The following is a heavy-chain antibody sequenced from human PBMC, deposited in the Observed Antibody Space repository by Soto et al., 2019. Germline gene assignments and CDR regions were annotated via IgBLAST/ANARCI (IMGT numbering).Heavy chain of an antibody. V-gene: IGHV3-30*18. CDR3: AKSRGYCTNGVCYYDY. CDR1: GFTFSSYG. J-gene: IGHJ4*03. Sequence: GGSLRLSCAASGFTFSSYGMHWVRQAPGKGLEWVAVISYDGSNKYYANSVKGRFTISRDNSKNTLYLQMNSLRAEDTAVYYCAKSRGYCTNGVCYYDYWGQGTTVTVSS. CDR2: ISYDGSNK. D-gene: IGHD2-8*01.